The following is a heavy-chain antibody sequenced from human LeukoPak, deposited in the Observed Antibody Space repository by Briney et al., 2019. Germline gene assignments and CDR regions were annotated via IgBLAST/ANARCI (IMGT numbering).Heavy chain of an antibody. CDR3: AREWKFDI. J-gene: IGHJ3*02. CDR1: GFTVSSNY. CDR2: IYSGGTT. Sequence: GGSMRLSCAASGFTVSSNYMSWVRQAPGKGLEWVSVIYSGGTTYYADSVKGRFTISRDNSKNTLYLQMNSLRAEDTAIYYCAREWKFDIWGQGTMVTVSS. D-gene: IGHD1-1*01. V-gene: IGHV3-53*01.